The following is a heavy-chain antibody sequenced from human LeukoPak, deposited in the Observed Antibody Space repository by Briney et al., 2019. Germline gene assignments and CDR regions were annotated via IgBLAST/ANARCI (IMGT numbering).Heavy chain of an antibody. D-gene: IGHD3-22*01. J-gene: IGHJ4*02. CDR2: FYHTGNT. CDR3: AVSANGYYSGLDY. V-gene: IGHV4-38-2*01. Sequence: IGSFYHTGNTYYNPSLKSRVTMSIDRTKNQFSLKLNSVTAADTAVYYCAVSANGYYSGLDYWGQGTLVTVSS.